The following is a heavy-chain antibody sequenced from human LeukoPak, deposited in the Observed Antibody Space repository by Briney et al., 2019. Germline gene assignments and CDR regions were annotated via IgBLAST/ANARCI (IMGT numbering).Heavy chain of an antibody. CDR3: ARGEDYGDSRGPYYFDY. V-gene: IGHV1-69*06. D-gene: IGHD4-17*01. Sequence: SVKVSCKASGYTFTNYALNWVRQAPGQGLEWMGGIIPIFGTANYAQKFQGRVTITADKSTSTAYMELSSLRSEDTAVYYCARGEDYGDSRGPYYFDYWGQGTLVTVSS. CDR1: GYTFTNYA. CDR2: IIPIFGTA. J-gene: IGHJ4*02.